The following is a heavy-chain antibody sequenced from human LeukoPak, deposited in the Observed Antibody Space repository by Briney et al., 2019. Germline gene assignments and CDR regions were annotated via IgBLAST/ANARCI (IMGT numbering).Heavy chain of an antibody. D-gene: IGHD7-27*01. V-gene: IGHV4-38-2*02. J-gene: IGHJ4*02. CDR3: ARENWVFDY. Sequence: SETLSLTCVVSGYSISSGYHWGWIRQPPGKGLGWIGSVYRSGTTYYDPSLKSRVTISVDTSKNQISLKVRSGTAADTAMYYCARENWVFDYWGQGILVTVSS. CDR1: GYSISSGYH. CDR2: VYRSGTT.